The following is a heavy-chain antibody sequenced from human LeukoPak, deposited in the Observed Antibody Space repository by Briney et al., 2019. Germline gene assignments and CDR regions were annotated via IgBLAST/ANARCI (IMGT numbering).Heavy chain of an antibody. CDR1: GYTFTGSY. Sequence: GASVKVCCKASGYTFTGSYMHWVRQAPGQGLEWMGWINPNSGGTNYAQKFQGRVTMTRDTSISTAYMELSRLRSDDTAVYYCARDSSWFAEYFQHWGQGTLVTVSS. CDR3: ARDSSWFAEYFQH. J-gene: IGHJ1*01. CDR2: INPNSGGT. V-gene: IGHV1-2*02. D-gene: IGHD6-13*01.